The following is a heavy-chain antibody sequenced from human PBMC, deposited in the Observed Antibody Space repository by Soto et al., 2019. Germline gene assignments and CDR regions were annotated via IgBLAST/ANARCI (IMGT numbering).Heavy chain of an antibody. CDR1: GFTFSTYS. J-gene: IGHJ6*02. D-gene: IGHD2-2*02. Sequence: PGGSLRLSCVGSGFTFSTYSINWVRQAPGKGLEWVSSVSSRSDIYYADSVKGRFTISRDNAKNSVSLQMNSLRAEDTAVYYCAREYTAWPLAYGLDVWGQGTTVTVSS. CDR2: VSSRSDI. V-gene: IGHV3-21*01. CDR3: AREYTAWPLAYGLDV.